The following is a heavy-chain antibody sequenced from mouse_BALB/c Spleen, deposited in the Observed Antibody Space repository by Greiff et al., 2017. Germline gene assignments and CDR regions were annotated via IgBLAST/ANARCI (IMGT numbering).Heavy chain of an antibody. CDR3: ARALDYGSSHWYFDV. CDR1: GFTFSDYY. Sequence: EVMLVESGGGLVKPGGSLKLSCAASGFTFSDYYMYWVRQTPEKRLEWVATISDGGSYTYYPDSVKGRFTISRDNAKNNLYLQMSSLKSEDTAMYYCARALDYGSSHWYFDVWGAGTTVTVSS. V-gene: IGHV5-4*02. J-gene: IGHJ1*01. D-gene: IGHD1-1*01. CDR2: ISDGGSYT.